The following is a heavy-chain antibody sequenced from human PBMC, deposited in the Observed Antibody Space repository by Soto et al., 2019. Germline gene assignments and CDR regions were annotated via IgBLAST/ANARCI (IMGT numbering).Heavy chain of an antibody. D-gene: IGHD2-15*01. Sequence: XETLSLPCTVSGGSISGSDWSWIRQTPGKVLEWVGYIHYSGSTNYNPSPKSRVTMSVDSAKNQFSLQLSSVTAADTAVYFCTKYRRKDAEGYSFEYWGQGALVTVSS. CDR1: GGSISGSD. J-gene: IGHJ4*02. CDR2: IHYSGST. V-gene: IGHV4-59*01. CDR3: TKYRRKDAEGYSFEY.